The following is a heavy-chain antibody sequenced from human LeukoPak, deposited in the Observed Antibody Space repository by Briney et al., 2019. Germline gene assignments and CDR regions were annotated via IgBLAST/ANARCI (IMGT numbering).Heavy chain of an antibody. CDR1: GFTFNSYA. CDR2: ISGSGGST. CDR3: ARDIYYDFWSGYFPVGYYYGMDV. Sequence: GGSLRLSCAASGFTFNSYAMSWVRQAPGKGLEWVSEISGSGGSTYYADSVKGRFTISRDNSKNTLYLQMNSLRAEDTAVYYCARDIYYDFWSGYFPVGYYYGMDVWGQGTTVTVSS. D-gene: IGHD3-3*01. V-gene: IGHV3-23*01. J-gene: IGHJ6*02.